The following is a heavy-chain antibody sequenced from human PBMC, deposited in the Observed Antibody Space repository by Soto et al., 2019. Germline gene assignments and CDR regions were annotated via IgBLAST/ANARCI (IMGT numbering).Heavy chain of an antibody. V-gene: IGHV6-1*01. D-gene: IGHD3-10*01. CDR2: TYYRSKWYN. Sequence: QTLSHTCAMSVDSVSSTSPACNWIRQSPSRGLEWLGRTYYRSKWYNEYAVTVKSRITNNPVTSKKQFSLQVNTVTHEDTAVYYCARGRSGVFDYWGQGIPVTVSS. J-gene: IGHJ4*02. CDR3: ARGRSGVFDY. CDR1: VDSVSSTSPA.